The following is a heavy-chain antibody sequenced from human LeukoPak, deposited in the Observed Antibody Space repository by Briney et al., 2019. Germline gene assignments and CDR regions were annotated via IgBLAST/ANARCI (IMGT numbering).Heavy chain of an antibody. CDR3: VGSSGSYPRYFDY. CDR2: ISGGGGST. Sequence: GGSLRLSCAASGFIFSSYGMTWVRQAPGKGLEWDSGISGGGGSTYYADSVKGRFTISRDNSKNTLYLQMNSLRAEDTALYYCVGSSGSYPRYFDYWGQGTLVTISS. CDR1: GFIFSSYG. D-gene: IGHD1-26*01. J-gene: IGHJ4*02. V-gene: IGHV3-23*01.